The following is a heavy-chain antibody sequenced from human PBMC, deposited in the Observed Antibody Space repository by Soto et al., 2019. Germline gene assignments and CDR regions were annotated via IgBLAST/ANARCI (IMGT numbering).Heavy chain of an antibody. CDR1: GGSISSYY. D-gene: IGHD6-19*01. J-gene: IGHJ4*02. CDR2: IYYSGST. Sequence: PSETLSLTCTVSGGSISSYYWSWIRQPPGKGLEWIGYIYYSGSTNYNPSLKSRVTISVDTSKNQFSLKLSSVTAADTAVYYCARDLVFASSGWYFDYWGEGTLVTVSS. V-gene: IGHV4-59*01. CDR3: ARDLVFASSGWYFDY.